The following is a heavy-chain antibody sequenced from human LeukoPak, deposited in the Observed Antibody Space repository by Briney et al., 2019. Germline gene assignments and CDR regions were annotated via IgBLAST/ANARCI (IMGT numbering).Heavy chain of an antibody. CDR2: INHSGST. CDR3: ARASPTHDGGSWYTLVLNPHFDY. J-gene: IGHJ4*02. Sequence: PSETLSLTCAVYGGSFSGYYWSWIRQPPGKGLEWIGEINHSGSTNYNPSLKSRVTISVDTSKNQFSLKLSSVTAADTAVYYCARASPTHDGGSWYTLVLNPHFDYWGQGTLVTVSS. CDR1: GGSFSGYY. V-gene: IGHV4-34*01. D-gene: IGHD6-13*01.